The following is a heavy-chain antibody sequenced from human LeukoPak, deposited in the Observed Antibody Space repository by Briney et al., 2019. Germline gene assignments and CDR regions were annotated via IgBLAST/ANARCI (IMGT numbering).Heavy chain of an antibody. CDR3: ARNNYVTHFYGLDV. CDR2: IYYSGST. J-gene: IGHJ6*02. Sequence: PSETLSLTCAVYGGSFSGYYWSWIRQPPGKGLEWIAYIYYSGSTNYNPSLKSRVTISVDTSKNQFSLKLSSVTAADTAVYFCARNNYVTHFYGLDVWGQGTTVTVSS. V-gene: IGHV4-59*01. D-gene: IGHD4-11*01. CDR1: GGSFSGYY.